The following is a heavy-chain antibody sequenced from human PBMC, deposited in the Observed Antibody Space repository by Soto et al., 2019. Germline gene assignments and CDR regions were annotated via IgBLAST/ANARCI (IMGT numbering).Heavy chain of an antibody. CDR1: GFTFSSYS. CDR2: ISSSSDTI. V-gene: IGHV3-48*02. D-gene: IGHD6-13*01. J-gene: IGHJ4*02. Sequence: GGSLRLSCEASGFTFSSYSMNWVRQAPGKGLEWVSYISSSSDTIYYADSVKGRFTISRDNAMNSLYLHMNSLRDEDTAVYYCARDRHSSWDYFEYWGQGALVTVSS. CDR3: ARDRHSSWDYFEY.